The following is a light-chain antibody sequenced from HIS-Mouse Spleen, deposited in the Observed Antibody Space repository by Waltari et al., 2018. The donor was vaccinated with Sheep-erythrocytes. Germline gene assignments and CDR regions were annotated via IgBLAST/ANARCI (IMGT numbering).Light chain of an antibody. Sequence: SYELTQPPSVSVSPGQTASITRSGDTLGDKYACWYQQKPGQSPVLVIYQDSKRLSGIPERFSGSNSGNTATLTISGTQAMDEADYYCQAWDSSTAWVFGGGTKLTVL. CDR3: QAWDSSTAWV. CDR2: QDS. V-gene: IGLV3-1*01. CDR1: TLGDKY. J-gene: IGLJ3*02.